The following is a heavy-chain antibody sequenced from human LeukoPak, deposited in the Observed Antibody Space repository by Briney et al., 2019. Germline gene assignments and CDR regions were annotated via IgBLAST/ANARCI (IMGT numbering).Heavy chain of an antibody. Sequence: PSETLSLTCAVYGGSFSGYYWSWIRQPPGKGLEWIGEINHSGSTNYNPSLKSRVTISVDTSKNQFSLKLSSVTAADTAVYYCARDPNYGDYLADWYFDLWGRGTLVTVSS. CDR1: GGSFSGYY. CDR2: INHSGST. J-gene: IGHJ2*01. V-gene: IGHV4-34*01. CDR3: ARDPNYGDYLADWYFDL. D-gene: IGHD4-17*01.